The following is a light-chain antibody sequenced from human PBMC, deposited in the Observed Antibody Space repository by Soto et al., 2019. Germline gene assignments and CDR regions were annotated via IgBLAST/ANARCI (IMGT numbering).Light chain of an antibody. V-gene: IGKV1-5*01. CDR3: QQYHSLYT. J-gene: IGKJ2*01. CDR2: DAS. Sequence: DIQMTQSPSTLSPSVGDRVTITCRASQSVSTWLARYQQKPGKAPQLLIYDASSLESGVPSRFSGSGSGTEFTLTISSLQPDDFETYYCQQYHSLYTFGQGTKLQI. CDR1: QSVSTW.